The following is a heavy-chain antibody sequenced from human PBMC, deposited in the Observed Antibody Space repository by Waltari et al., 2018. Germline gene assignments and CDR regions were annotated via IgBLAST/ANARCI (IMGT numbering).Heavy chain of an antibody. Sequence: EVQLVESGGGLIQPGGSLRLSCAASGFTVSSNYMSWVRQAPGKGLEWVSVIYSGGSTFYADSVKGRFTISRDNSKNTLYLQMNSLRAEDTAVYYCARVNDYSNYGWFDPWGQGTLVTVSS. D-gene: IGHD4-4*01. CDR1: GFTVSSNY. V-gene: IGHV3-53*01. CDR2: IYSGGST. J-gene: IGHJ5*02. CDR3: ARVNDYSNYGWFDP.